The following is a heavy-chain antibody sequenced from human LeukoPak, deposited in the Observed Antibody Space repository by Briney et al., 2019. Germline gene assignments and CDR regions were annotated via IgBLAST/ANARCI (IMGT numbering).Heavy chain of an antibody. CDR2: IIPIFGTA. D-gene: IGHD6-19*01. Sequence: ASVKVSCKASGYTFTSYAISWVRQAPGQGLEWMGGIIPIFGTANYAQKFQGRVTITADESTSTAYMELSSLRSEDTAVYYCARDLYSSGWLFDYWGQGTLVTVSS. V-gene: IGHV1-69*13. CDR3: ARDLYSSGWLFDY. CDR1: GYTFTSYA. J-gene: IGHJ4*02.